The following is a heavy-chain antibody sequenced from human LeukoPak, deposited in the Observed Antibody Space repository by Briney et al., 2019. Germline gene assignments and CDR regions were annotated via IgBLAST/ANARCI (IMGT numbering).Heavy chain of an antibody. J-gene: IGHJ6*03. CDR2: ISGRSTTI. CDR3: ARVSAACPSGYYYYYMDV. V-gene: IGHV3-48*01. Sequence: PGGSLRLSCAASGFTFSRYWMSWVRQAPGKGLEWVSYISGRSTTIYYADSVKGRFTISRDNGKNSLYLQMNSLRAEDTAVYYCARVSAACPSGYYYYYMDVWGKGITVTVSS. D-gene: IGHD6-6*01. CDR1: GFTFSRYW.